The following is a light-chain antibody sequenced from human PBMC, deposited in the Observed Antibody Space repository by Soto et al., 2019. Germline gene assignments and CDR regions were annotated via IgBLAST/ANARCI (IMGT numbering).Light chain of an antibody. CDR3: QQYNNWPRT. CDR2: GAS. CDR1: QSVSSN. J-gene: IGKJ1*01. Sequence: EIVMTQSPATLSVSPGERATLSCRASQSVSSNLAWYQQKPGQAPRLLIHGASTRATGIPARFSGSGSGTEFTLTISSLQSEDFAVYYCQQYNNWPRTFGQGT. V-gene: IGKV3-15*01.